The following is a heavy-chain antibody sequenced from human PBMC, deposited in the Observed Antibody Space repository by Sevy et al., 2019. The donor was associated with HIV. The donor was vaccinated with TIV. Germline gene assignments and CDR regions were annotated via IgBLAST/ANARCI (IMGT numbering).Heavy chain of an antibody. V-gene: IGHV3-11*01. J-gene: IGHJ6*02. Sequence: GGSLRLSCAASGFTFSDYYMSWIRQAPGKGLEWVSYISSSGSTIYYADSVKGRFTISRDNAKNSLYLQMNSLRAEDTAVYYCARYCSGGSCTLYYYYGMDVWCQGTTVTVSS. D-gene: IGHD2-15*01. CDR2: ISSSGSTI. CDR1: GFTFSDYY. CDR3: ARYCSGGSCTLYYYYGMDV.